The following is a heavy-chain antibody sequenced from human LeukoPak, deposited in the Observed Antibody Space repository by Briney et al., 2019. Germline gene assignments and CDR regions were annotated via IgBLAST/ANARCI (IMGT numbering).Heavy chain of an antibody. D-gene: IGHD6-19*01. CDR3: AREQSGTRGWYTVDY. CDR1: GFTFSTYA. CDR2: IRPDGDRT. V-gene: IGHV3-23*01. Sequence: GGSLRLSCAASGFTFSTYAITWVRQGPGKGLEWASAIRPDGDRTYYANSVRGRFTIPRDNSKDTVYLQINGLRVEDTAVYYCAREQSGTRGWYTVDYWGQGTLVTVSS. J-gene: IGHJ4*02.